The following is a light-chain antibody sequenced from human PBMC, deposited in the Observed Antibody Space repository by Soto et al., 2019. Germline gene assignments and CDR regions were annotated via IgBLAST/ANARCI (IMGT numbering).Light chain of an antibody. CDR2: DDD. V-gene: IGLV2-23*01. CDR3: YAYAGRSTSV. J-gene: IGLJ2*01. Sequence: QSALTQPASVSGSPGQSITISCTGTSSDDGSYNLVSWYQQYPGKAPKLMIYDDDERPSGVSNRFSGSKSGNTASLTISGLHAEDESDYYCYAYAGRSTSVFGGGTKVTVL. CDR1: SSDDGSYNL.